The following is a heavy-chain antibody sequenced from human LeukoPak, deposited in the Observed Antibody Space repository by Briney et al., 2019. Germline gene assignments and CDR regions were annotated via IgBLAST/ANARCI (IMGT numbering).Heavy chain of an antibody. CDR1: KFTFSDYG. CDR2: ISSSSSTI. Sequence: GGSLRLSCAASKFTFSDYGMNWVRQAPGKGLEWVSYISSSSSTIYYGDSVKGRFTISRDNAENSLYLQMNGLRSEDTAVYYCARGEWNGGSGVYFDYWGQGTLVTVSS. D-gene: IGHD3-10*01. V-gene: IGHV3-48*01. CDR3: ARGEWNGGSGVYFDY. J-gene: IGHJ4*02.